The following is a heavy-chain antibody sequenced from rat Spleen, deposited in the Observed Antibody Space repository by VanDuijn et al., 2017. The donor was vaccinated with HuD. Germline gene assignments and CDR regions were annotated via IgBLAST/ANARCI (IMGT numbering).Heavy chain of an antibody. CDR3: ARYESYCSPFGD. J-gene: IGHJ3*01. D-gene: IGHD1-2*01. Sequence: EVQLQESGPGLVKPSHSLSLTCSVTGYSITINYLGWIRKFPGNKMEWIGHISNSGSTSNNPSPKSRIYITRDTSKNSLFLQYNSVSTEETATYYCARYESYCSPFGDWGQGRLVHVS. V-gene: IGHV3-1*01. CDR1: GYSITINY. CDR2: ISNSGST.